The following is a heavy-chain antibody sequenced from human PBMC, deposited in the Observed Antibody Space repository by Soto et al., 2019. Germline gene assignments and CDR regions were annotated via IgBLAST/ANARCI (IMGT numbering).Heavy chain of an antibody. CDR1: GGTFSSYA. CDR2: IIPIFGTA. Sequence: GASVKVSCKXSGGTFSSYAISWVRQAPGQGLEWMGGIIPIFGTANYAQKFQGRVTITADESTSTAYMELSSLRSEDTAVYYCARDLGFPFDYWGQGTLVTVSS. D-gene: IGHD3-10*01. CDR3: ARDLGFPFDY. V-gene: IGHV1-69*13. J-gene: IGHJ4*02.